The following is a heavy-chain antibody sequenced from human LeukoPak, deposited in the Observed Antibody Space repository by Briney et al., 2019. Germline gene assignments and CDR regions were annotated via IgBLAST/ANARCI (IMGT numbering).Heavy chain of an antibody. CDR1: GFTFSSYA. CDR2: ISSNGGSR. D-gene: IGHD3-16*01. J-gene: IGHJ3*02. CDR3: AREGFDYDHDAFDI. Sequence: TGGSLRLSCAASGFTFSSYAMHWVRQAPGKGLEYVSAISSNGGSRYYANSVKGRFTTPRDNSKNTLYLQMGSLRAEDMAVYYCAREGFDYDHDAFDIWGQGTMVTVSS. V-gene: IGHV3-64*01.